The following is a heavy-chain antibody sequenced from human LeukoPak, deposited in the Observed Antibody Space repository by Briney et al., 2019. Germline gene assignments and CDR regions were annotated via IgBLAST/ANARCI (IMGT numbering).Heavy chain of an antibody. Sequence: SETLSLTCAVYGGSFSGYYWSWIRQPPGKGLEWIGEINHSGSTNYNPSLKSRVTISVDTSKDQFSLKLSSVTAADTAVYYCARGMAPGAFDIWGQGTMVTVSS. CDR1: GGSFSGYY. V-gene: IGHV4-34*01. CDR3: ARGMAPGAFDI. CDR2: INHSGST. J-gene: IGHJ3*02. D-gene: IGHD5-24*01.